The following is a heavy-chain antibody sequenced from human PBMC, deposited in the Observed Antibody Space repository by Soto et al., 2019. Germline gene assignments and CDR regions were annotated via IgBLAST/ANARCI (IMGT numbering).Heavy chain of an antibody. CDR1: GGTFSSYA. CDR3: AREPREGIAARPNYYYYGMDV. CDR2: IIPIFGTA. J-gene: IGHJ6*02. V-gene: IGHV1-69*13. Sequence: GASVKVSCKASGGTFSSYAISWVRQAPGQGLEWKGEIIPIFGTANYAQKFQGRVTITADESTSTAYMELSSLRSEDTAVYYCAREPREGIAARPNYYYYGMDVWGQGTTVTVSS. D-gene: IGHD6-6*01.